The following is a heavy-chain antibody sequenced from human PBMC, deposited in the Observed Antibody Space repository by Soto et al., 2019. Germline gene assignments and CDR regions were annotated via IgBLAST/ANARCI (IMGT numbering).Heavy chain of an antibody. Sequence: GGSLRLSCAASGFTFSSYAMSWVRQAPGKGLEWVSAISGSGGSTYYADSVKGRFTISRDNSKNTLYLQMNSLRAEDTAVYYCAKDPWGSGSSLYYFDYCGQGTLVTVSS. D-gene: IGHD3-10*01. CDR3: AKDPWGSGSSLYYFDY. J-gene: IGHJ4*02. CDR2: ISGSGGST. CDR1: GFTFSSYA. V-gene: IGHV3-23*01.